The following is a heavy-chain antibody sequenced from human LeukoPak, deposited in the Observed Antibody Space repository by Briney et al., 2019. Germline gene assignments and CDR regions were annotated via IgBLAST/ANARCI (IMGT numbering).Heavy chain of an antibody. Sequence: GESLKISCKGTGYSFTNYWIGWVRRMPGKGLEWMGMISPHDSDTRYSPSFQGQVTISADKSITTAYLQWSSLKASDTAIYYCARRCDSGGYRFWFDPWGQGTLVTVSS. D-gene: IGHD3-16*02. CDR3: ARRCDSGGYRFWFDP. CDR1: GYSFTNYW. CDR2: ISPHDSDT. J-gene: IGHJ5*02. V-gene: IGHV5-51*01.